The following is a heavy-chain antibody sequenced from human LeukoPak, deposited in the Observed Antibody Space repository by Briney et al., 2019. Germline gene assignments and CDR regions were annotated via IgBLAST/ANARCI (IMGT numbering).Heavy chain of an antibody. CDR2: IYYSGST. V-gene: IGHV4-39*07. Sequence: SETLSLTCTVSGGSISSSSYYWGWIRQPPGKGLEWIESIYYSGSTYYNPSLKSRVTISVDTSKNQFSLKLSSVTAADTAVYYCASWKIAAAGRRGFDYWGQGTLVTVSS. CDR1: GGSISSSSYY. J-gene: IGHJ4*02. D-gene: IGHD6-13*01. CDR3: ASWKIAAAGRRGFDY.